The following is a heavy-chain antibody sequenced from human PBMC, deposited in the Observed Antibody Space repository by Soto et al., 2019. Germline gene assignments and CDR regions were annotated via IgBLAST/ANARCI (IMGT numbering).Heavy chain of an antibody. D-gene: IGHD3-3*01. Sequence: SEALSLTCVVSGGCIISYYWSWIRQPAGKGLEWIGRIYTSGSTNYNPSLKSRVTMSVDTSKNQFSLKLSSVTAADTAVYYCARAAYDFWSGYTSPMDVWGQGTSVTVSS. CDR2: IYTSGST. V-gene: IGHV4-4*07. CDR3: ARAAYDFWSGYTSPMDV. J-gene: IGHJ6*02. CDR1: GGCIISYY.